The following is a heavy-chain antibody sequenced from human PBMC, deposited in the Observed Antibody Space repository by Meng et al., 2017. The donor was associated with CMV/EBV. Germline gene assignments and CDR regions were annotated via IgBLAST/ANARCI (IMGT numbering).Heavy chain of an antibody. J-gene: IGHJ4*02. D-gene: IGHD3-22*01. CDR2: IYSTGGT. CDR3: ARERGDDSGYNFDS. CDR1: GCSCSGFC. Sequence: LQQPGPRLLNPWETLSVSCRVSGCSCSGFCWTWIRQPAGKGLEWIGRIYSTGGTNYNPSFESRVTISLDGSNNQFSLKLNSVTAADTAIYYCARERGDDSGYNFDSWGQGTLVTVSS. V-gene: IGHV4-4*07.